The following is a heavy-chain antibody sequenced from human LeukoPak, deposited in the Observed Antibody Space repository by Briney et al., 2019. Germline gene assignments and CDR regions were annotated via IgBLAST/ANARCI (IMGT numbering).Heavy chain of an antibody. V-gene: IGHV4-4*02. Sequence: SETLSLTFGVSGGSISSTNWWTWVRQPPGEGLEWIGEVHLSGRTNYNPSLESRVTMSVDMSENHISLKLTSVTAADTAVYYCAREGGPYPPLDYSGQGTLVTVSS. J-gene: IGHJ4*02. CDR3: AREGGPYPPLDY. CDR1: GGSISSTNW. CDR2: VHLSGRT.